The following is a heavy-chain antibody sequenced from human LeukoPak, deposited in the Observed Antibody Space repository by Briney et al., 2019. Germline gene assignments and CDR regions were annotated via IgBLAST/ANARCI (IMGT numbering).Heavy chain of an antibody. Sequence: GGSLRLSCAASGFTFSSYSMSWVRQAPGKGLEWVSVIYSGGSTYYADSVKGRFTISRDNSKNTLYLQMNSLRAEDTAVYYCARDFPGIAVAGTRPLDYWGQGTLVTVAS. CDR2: IYSGGST. J-gene: IGHJ4*02. V-gene: IGHV3-53*01. D-gene: IGHD6-19*01. CDR1: GFTFSSYS. CDR3: ARDFPGIAVAGTRPLDY.